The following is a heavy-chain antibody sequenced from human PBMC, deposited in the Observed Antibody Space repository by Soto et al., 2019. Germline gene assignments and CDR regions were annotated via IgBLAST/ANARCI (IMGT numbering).Heavy chain of an antibody. V-gene: IGHV3-73*01. D-gene: IGHD3-16*01. J-gene: IGHJ4*02. Sequence: EVQLVESGGGWVQPGGSLKLSCAASGFTFSGSAMHWVRQASGKGLEWVGRIRSKANSYATAYAASVKGRFTISRDDSKNTAYLQMNSLKTEDTAVYYCTRPAARGDYWGQGTLVTVSS. CDR3: TRPAARGDY. CDR2: IRSKANSYAT. CDR1: GFTFSGSA.